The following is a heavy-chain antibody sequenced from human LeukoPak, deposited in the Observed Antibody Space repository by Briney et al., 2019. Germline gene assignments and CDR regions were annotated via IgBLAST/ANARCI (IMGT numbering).Heavy chain of an antibody. J-gene: IGHJ4*02. D-gene: IGHD4-17*01. Sequence: ASVKVSCKASGYTFTSYGISWVRQAPGQGLEWMGWISAYNGNTNYAQKLQGRVTMTTDTSTSTAYTELRSLRSDDTAVYYCARISETTVTATFDYWGQGTLVTVSS. CDR3: ARISETTVTATFDY. CDR1: GYTFTSYG. V-gene: IGHV1-18*01. CDR2: ISAYNGNT.